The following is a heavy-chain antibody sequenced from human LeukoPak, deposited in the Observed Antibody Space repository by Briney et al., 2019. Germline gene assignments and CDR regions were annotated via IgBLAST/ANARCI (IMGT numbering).Heavy chain of an antibody. CDR2: IKSKTDGGTT. J-gene: IGHJ4*02. CDR1: GVTFSNAW. CDR3: TTDQMVRGYYFDY. Sequence: GGSLRLSCAASGVTFSNAWMSWVRQAPGKGLEWVGRIKSKTDGGTTDYAAPVKGRFTISRDDSKNTLYLQMNSLKTEDTAVYYCTTDQMVRGYYFDYWGQGTLVTVSS. V-gene: IGHV3-15*01. D-gene: IGHD3-10*01.